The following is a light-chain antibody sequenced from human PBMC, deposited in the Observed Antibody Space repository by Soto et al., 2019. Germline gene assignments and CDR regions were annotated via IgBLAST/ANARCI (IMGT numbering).Light chain of an antibody. V-gene: IGKV1D-16*01. CDR2: AAS. Sequence: DIQMTQSPSSLSASVGDRVTITCRASQDINSYLAWYQQKPGNAPKSLIYAASSLQTGVPSRFSGSESGTDFTLTINNLQPEDSANYYCQQYNIYPLTFGGGTKVEIK. CDR1: QDINSY. J-gene: IGKJ4*01. CDR3: QQYNIYPLT.